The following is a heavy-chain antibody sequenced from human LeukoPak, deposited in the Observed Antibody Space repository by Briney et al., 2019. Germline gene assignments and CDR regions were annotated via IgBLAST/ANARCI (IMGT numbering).Heavy chain of an antibody. CDR3: ARFGREYGSELYYYYMDV. CDR1: GYTFTRSD. D-gene: IGHD3-10*01. Sequence: ASVKVSCKASGYTFTRSDINWVRQAIGQGLEWMGWMNPHSGKTGYALKFQGRVTFTRNTSINTAYMELSSLRSEDTAVYYCARFGREYGSELYYYYMDVWGKGTTVTVSS. V-gene: IGHV1-8*03. J-gene: IGHJ6*03. CDR2: MNPHSGKT.